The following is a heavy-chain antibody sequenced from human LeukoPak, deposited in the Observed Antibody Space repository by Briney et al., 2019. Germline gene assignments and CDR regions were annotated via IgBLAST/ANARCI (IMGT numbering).Heavy chain of an antibody. CDR1: GFTFNNYC. J-gene: IGHJ6*03. CDR3: LAGYYYYYMDV. D-gene: IGHD6-13*01. Sequence: AGSLRLSCAASGFTFNNYCMHWVRQAPEKGLVWVARTNTHGTSANYADSVTGRFIISRDNANNTLYLPMNGLRDEDTGVYYALAGYYYYYMDVWGKGTTVTVSS. CDR2: TNTHGTSA. V-gene: IGHV3-74*01.